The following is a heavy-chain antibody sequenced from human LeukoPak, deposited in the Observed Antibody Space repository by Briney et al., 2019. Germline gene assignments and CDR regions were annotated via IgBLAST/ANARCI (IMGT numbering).Heavy chain of an antibody. V-gene: IGHV4-59*01. CDR2: IYYSGST. D-gene: IGHD3-10*01. CDR3: ARQPLYGSGSPLDY. Sequence: PSETLSLTCTVSGGSISSYYWSWIRQPPGKGLEWIGYIYYSGSTNYNRSLKSRVTISVDTSKNQFSLKLSSVTAADTAVYYCARQPLYGSGSPLDYWGQGTLVTVSS. CDR1: GGSISSYY. J-gene: IGHJ4*02.